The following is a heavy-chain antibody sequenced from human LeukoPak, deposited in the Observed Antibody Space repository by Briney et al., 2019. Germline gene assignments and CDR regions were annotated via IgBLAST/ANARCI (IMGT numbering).Heavy chain of an antibody. J-gene: IGHJ4*02. CDR1: GFTFSSYS. D-gene: IGHD6-6*01. CDR2: ISSSSSYI. V-gene: IGHV3-21*01. CDR3: ARETDSDSSSSEPFDY. Sequence: GGSLRLSCAASGFTFSSYSMNWVRQAPGKGLEWVSSISSSSSYIYYADSVKGRFTISRDNAKNSLYLQMNSLRAEDTAVYYCARETDSDSSSSEPFDYWGQGTLVTVSS.